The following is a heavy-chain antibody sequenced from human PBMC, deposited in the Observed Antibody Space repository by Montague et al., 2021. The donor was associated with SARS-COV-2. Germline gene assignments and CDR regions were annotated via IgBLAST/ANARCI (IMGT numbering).Heavy chain of an antibody. CDR2: ISSSGSTI. D-gene: IGHD2-15*01. J-gene: IGHJ5*02. CDR3: ARDGCSGGRCYSSWFDP. V-gene: IGHV3-48*03. Sequence: SRRLSCAASGFTFSSYEMNWVRQAPGKGLEWVSYISSSGSTIYYADSVKGRFTISGDNAKNSLYLQMNSLRAEDTAVYYCARDGCSGGRCYSSWFDPWGQGTLVTVSS. CDR1: GFTFSSYE.